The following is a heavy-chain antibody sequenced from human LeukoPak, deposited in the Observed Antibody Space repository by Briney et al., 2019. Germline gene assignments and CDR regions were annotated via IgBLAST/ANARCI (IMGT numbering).Heavy chain of an antibody. CDR1: GFTFSSYA. J-gene: IGHJ6*03. Sequence: GGSLRLSCAASGFTFSSYAMSWVRQAPGKGLEWVSAISGSGGSTYYADSVKGRFTISRDNAKNSLYLQMNSLRAEDTAVYYCARVLSSSWWGYYYYMDVWGKGTTVTVSS. CDR3: ARVLSSSWWGYYYYMDV. D-gene: IGHD6-13*01. V-gene: IGHV3-23*01. CDR2: ISGSGGST.